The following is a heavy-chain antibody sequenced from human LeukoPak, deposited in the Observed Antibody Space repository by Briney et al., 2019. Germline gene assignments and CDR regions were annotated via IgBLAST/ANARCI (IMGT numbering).Heavy chain of an antibody. CDR2: IYTSGST. D-gene: IGHD5-18*01. V-gene: IGHV4-61*02. Sequence: SEPLSLTCTVSGRSISSGRYYWSGIRQPAGKGPEWIVRIYTSGSTNYTPSLKSRVTISVHTSKNQFSLQLSSVTAADTAVYYCARESRNSYGFLNWFDPWGQGTLVTVSS. J-gene: IGHJ5*02. CDR3: ARESRNSYGFLNWFDP. CDR1: GRSISSGRYY.